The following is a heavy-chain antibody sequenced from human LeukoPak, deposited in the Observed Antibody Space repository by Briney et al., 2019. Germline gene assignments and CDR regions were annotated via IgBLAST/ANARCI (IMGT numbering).Heavy chain of an antibody. J-gene: IGHJ6*03. CDR2: ISSNGGST. Sequence: GGSLRLSCAASGFTFSSYAMHWVRQAPGKGLEYVSAISSNGGSTYYANSVKGRFTISRDNSKNTLYLQMGSLRAEDTAVYYCARDSYYDSSGYYRGNYYYYMDVWGKGTTVTVSS. V-gene: IGHV3-64*01. CDR1: GFTFSSYA. D-gene: IGHD3-22*01. CDR3: ARDSYYDSSGYYRGNYYYYMDV.